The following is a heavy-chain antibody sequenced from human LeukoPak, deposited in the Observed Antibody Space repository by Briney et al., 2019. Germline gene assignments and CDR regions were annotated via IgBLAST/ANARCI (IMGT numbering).Heavy chain of an antibody. CDR3: AKAGRVTYYYDSSGYGCDAFDI. Sequence: SCKASGGTFSSYAMSWVRQAPGKGLEWVSAISGSGGSTYYADSVKGRFTISRDNSKNTLYLQMNSLRAEDTAVYYCAKAGRVTYYYDSSGYGCDAFDIWGQGTMVTVSS. CDR2: ISGSGGST. V-gene: IGHV3-23*01. J-gene: IGHJ3*02. CDR1: GGTFSSYA. D-gene: IGHD3-22*01.